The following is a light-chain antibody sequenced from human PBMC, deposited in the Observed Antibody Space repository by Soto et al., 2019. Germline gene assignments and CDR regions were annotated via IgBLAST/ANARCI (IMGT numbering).Light chain of an antibody. J-gene: IGKJ1*01. CDR1: QGVSSF. Sequence: DIQLTQSPSFLSASVGDRVTITCRASQGVSSFLAWYQQKPGKAPSLLIHSASTLQSGVPSRFSGSGSGTEFTLTISSLQPEDFATYYCQRLNGFPWTFGQGTKVEIK. V-gene: IGKV1-9*01. CDR2: SAS. CDR3: QRLNGFPWT.